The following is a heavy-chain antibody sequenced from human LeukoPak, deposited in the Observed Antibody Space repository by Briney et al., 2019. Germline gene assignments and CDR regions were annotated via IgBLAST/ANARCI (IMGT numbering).Heavy chain of an antibody. J-gene: IGHJ3*02. Sequence: GGPLRLSCAASGFTFSSYGMSWVRQAPGKGLEWVSLISGNGGSIVYADSVRGRFTISRDNSKNTLYLQMNSLRAEDTALYYCARYWDPRVRTFDIWGQGRVVTVSS. CDR1: GFTFSSYG. CDR3: ARYWDPRVRTFDI. V-gene: IGHV3-23*01. D-gene: IGHD2-15*01. CDR2: ISGNGGSI.